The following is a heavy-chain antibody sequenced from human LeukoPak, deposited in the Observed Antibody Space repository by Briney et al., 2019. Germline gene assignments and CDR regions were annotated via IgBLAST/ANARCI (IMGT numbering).Heavy chain of an antibody. CDR3: AKDLWYSSSSKNYYYYMHV. CDR2: ISGSGGST. Sequence: PGGSLRLSCAAPGFTFSIYAMSWVRQAPGKGLEWVSAISGSGGSTYYADSVKGRFTISRDNSKNTLYLQMNSLRAEDTAVYYCAKDLWYSSSSKNYYYYMHVWGKGTTVTVSS. V-gene: IGHV3-23*01. CDR1: GFTFSIYA. J-gene: IGHJ6*03. D-gene: IGHD6-6*01.